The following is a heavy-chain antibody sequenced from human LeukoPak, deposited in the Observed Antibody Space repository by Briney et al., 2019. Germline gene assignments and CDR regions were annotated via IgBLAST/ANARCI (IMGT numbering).Heavy chain of an antibody. CDR2: IYPGDSDT. V-gene: IGHV5-51*01. CDR1: GYSFTSYW. J-gene: IGHJ3*02. Sequence: GESLKISCKGSGYSFTSYWIGWVRQMPGKGLKWMGTIYPGDSDTRYSPSFQGQVTISADKSISTAYLQWSSLKASDTAMYYCARFKWELESLSAFDIWGQGTMVTVSS. D-gene: IGHD1-26*01. CDR3: ARFKWELESLSAFDI.